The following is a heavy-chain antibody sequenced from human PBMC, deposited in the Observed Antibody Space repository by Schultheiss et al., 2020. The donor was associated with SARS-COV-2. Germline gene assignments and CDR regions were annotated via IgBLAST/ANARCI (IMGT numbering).Heavy chain of an antibody. V-gene: IGHV4-30-4*01. CDR2: IYYSGST. CDR1: GGSISSGDYY. D-gene: IGHD2-2*01. CDR3: ARDLGPYCSSTSCNDYYYYGMDV. Sequence: SQTLSLTCTVSGGSISSGDYYWSWIRQPPGKGLEWIGYIYYSGSTYYNPSLKSRVTISVDTSKNQFSLKLSSVTAADTAVYCCARDLGPYCSSTSCNDYYYYGMDVWGQGTTVTVSS. J-gene: IGHJ6*02.